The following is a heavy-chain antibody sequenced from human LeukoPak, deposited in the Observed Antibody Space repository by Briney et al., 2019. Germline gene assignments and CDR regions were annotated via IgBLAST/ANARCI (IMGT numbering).Heavy chain of an antibody. CDR3: ARDRRYSSSWYFWFDL. CDR1: GFTVSSNY. D-gene: IGHD6-13*01. Sequence: GGSLRLSCAASGFTVSSNYMSWVRQAPGKGLEWVSVIYSGGSTYYADSVKGRFTISRDNSKNTLYLQMNSLRAEDTAVYYCARDRRYSSSWYFWFDLWGQGTLVTVSS. V-gene: IGHV3-66*01. J-gene: IGHJ5*02. CDR2: IYSGGST.